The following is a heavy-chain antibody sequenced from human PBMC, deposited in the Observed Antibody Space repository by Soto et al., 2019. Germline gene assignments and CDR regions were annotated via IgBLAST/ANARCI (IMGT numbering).Heavy chain of an antibody. J-gene: IGHJ4*02. Sequence: QVQLVQSGVEVKKPGSSVKVSCKASGGTFSSHLFTWVRQAPGQGLEWMGRIIPEIGRPHYAQKFQGKVTITADKSTNTVYMELISLRSDDTAVYYCAREAGSCGGVDYWGQGTLVTVS. V-gene: IGHV1-69*08. CDR3: AREAGSCGGVDY. CDR1: GGTFSSHL. CDR2: IIPEIGRP. D-gene: IGHD6-19*01.